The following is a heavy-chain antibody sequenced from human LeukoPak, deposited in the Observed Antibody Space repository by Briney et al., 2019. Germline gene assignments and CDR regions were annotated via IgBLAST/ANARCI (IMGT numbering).Heavy chain of an antibody. CDR1: GGTFSSYG. V-gene: IGHV1-69*06. J-gene: IGHJ5*02. D-gene: IGHD6-13*01. CDR3: ARGRPTTSIAAAGVNWFDP. CDR2: ITPIFGTA. Sequence: SVKVSCKASGGTFSSYGISWVRQAPGQGLEWMGGITPIFGTANYAQKFQGRVTITADKSTSTAYMELSSLRSEDTAMYYCARGRPTTSIAAAGVNWFDPWGQGTLVTVSS.